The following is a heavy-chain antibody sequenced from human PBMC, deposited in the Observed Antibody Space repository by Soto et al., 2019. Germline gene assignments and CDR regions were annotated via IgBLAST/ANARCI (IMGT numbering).Heavy chain of an antibody. CDR1: GGSISSGDYY. CDR2: IYYSGST. Sequence: LSETLSLTCTVSGGSISSGDYYWSWIRQPPGKGLEWIGYIYYSGSTYYNPSLKSRVTISVDTSKNQFSLKLSSVTAADTAVYYCARDLGITGTTGNYGMDVWGQGTTVTVSS. V-gene: IGHV4-30-4*01. CDR3: ARDLGITGTTGNYGMDV. D-gene: IGHD1-7*01. J-gene: IGHJ6*02.